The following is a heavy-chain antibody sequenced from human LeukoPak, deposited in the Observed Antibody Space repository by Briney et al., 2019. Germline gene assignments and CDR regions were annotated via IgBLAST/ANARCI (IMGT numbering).Heavy chain of an antibody. J-gene: IGHJ3*02. Sequence: SETLSLTCAVYGGSLSGYYWSWIRQPPGKGLEWIGEINHSGSTNYNPSLKSRVTISVDTSKNQFSLKLSSVTAADTAVYYCARKYCSSTSCYPDAFDIWGQGTMVTVSS. CDR3: ARKYCSSTSCYPDAFDI. CDR2: INHSGST. D-gene: IGHD2-2*01. V-gene: IGHV4-34*01. CDR1: GGSLSGYY.